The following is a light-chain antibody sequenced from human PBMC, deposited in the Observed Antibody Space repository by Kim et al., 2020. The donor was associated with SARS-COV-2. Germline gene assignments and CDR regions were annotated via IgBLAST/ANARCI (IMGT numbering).Light chain of an antibody. Sequence: EIVLTQSPGTLSLSPGERATLSCRASQTVRSSYLAWYQQKPGQAPRLLIYGASSRHTGIPDRFSGSGSGTDFTLIISRLEPEDFAVYYCQQYGSSPVTFGQGTKLEI. CDR1: QTVRSSY. J-gene: IGKJ2*01. CDR3: QQYGSSPVT. V-gene: IGKV3-20*01. CDR2: GAS.